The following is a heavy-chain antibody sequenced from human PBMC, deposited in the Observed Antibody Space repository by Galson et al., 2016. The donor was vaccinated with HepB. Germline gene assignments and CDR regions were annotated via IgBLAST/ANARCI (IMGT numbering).Heavy chain of an antibody. V-gene: IGHV7-4-1*02. Sequence: SVKVSCKASGYTFTSYAMNWVRQAPGQGLEWMGWINTNTGNPTYAQGFTGRFAFSLDTSVSTAYLQISSLKAEDTAVYYCARPIHLGGYYYYGMDVWGQGTTVTVSS. CDR2: INTNTGNP. CDR1: GYTFTSYA. CDR3: ARPIHLGGYYYYGMDV. J-gene: IGHJ6*02. D-gene: IGHD3-16*01.